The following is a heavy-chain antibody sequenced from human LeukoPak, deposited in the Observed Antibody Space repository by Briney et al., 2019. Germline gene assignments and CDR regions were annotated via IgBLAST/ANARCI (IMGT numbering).Heavy chain of an antibody. Sequence: PSETLSLTCAVYGGSFSGYYWSWIRQPPGKGLEWIGEINHSGSTNYNPSLKSRVTISVDTSKNQFSLKLSSVTAADTAVYYCARSSLDSSGYYNWFDPWGQGTLVTVSS. CDR1: GGSFSGYY. J-gene: IGHJ5*02. CDR2: INHSGST. CDR3: ARSSLDSSGYYNWFDP. D-gene: IGHD3-22*01. V-gene: IGHV4-34*01.